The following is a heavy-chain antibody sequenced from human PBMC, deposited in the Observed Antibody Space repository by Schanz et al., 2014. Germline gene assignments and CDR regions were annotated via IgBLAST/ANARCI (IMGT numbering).Heavy chain of an antibody. CDR1: GFGFDDYA. V-gene: IGHV3-20*04. Sequence: EVQLVESGGGVVRPGGSLRLSCAASGFGFDDYAMSWVRQAPGKGLEWVSGINWNGGSTYYADSVRGRFTFSRDNSKNTLYLQMNSLRAEDTAVYYCARRKHAFDIWGQGTMVTVSS. CDR3: ARRKHAFDI. J-gene: IGHJ3*02. CDR2: INWNGGST.